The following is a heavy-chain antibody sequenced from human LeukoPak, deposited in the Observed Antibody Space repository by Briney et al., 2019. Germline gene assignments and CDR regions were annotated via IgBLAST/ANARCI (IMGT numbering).Heavy chain of an antibody. V-gene: IGHV1-46*01. Sequence: ASVKVSCMASGYSFTSYYMHWVRQAPGQGLEWMGIINPSGGRTSYAQKFQGRVTMTRDTSTSTVYMELSSLRSEDTAVYYCARDERVAATLPPYYFDYWGQGTLVTVSS. CDR1: GYSFTSYY. J-gene: IGHJ4*02. D-gene: IGHD2-15*01. CDR2: INPSGGRT. CDR3: ARDERVAATLPPYYFDY.